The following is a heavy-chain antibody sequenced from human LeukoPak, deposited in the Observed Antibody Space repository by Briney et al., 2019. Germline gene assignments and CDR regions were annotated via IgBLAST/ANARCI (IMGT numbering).Heavy chain of an antibody. CDR3: AYGYCSTTNCRSDY. D-gene: IGHD2-2*03. CDR1: AYTFASHG. V-gene: IGHV1-18*01. Sequence: GASVKVSCKTSAYTFASHGISWVRQAPGQGLEWMGWISVYNGNTNCAQKLQGRVTMTTDTSTNTAYMELRSLRSDDTAMYYCAYGYCSTTNCRSDYWGQGTLVTVSS. J-gene: IGHJ4*02. CDR2: ISVYNGNT.